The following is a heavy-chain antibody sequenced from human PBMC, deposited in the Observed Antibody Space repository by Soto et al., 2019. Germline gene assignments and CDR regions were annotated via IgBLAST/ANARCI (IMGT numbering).Heavy chain of an antibody. V-gene: IGHV4-31*03. D-gene: IGHD3-10*01. J-gene: IGHJ4*02. CDR1: GGSISSGDYS. CDR2: IYYSGST. Sequence: QVQLQESGPGLVKPSQTLSLTCTVSGGSISSGDYSWSWIRQHPGKGLEWIGYIYYSGSTYYNPSLKSRVTISVDTSKNQFSLKLTSVTAADTAVYYCATYGSGSYKPTTFDYWGQGTLVTVSS. CDR3: ATYGSGSYKPTTFDY.